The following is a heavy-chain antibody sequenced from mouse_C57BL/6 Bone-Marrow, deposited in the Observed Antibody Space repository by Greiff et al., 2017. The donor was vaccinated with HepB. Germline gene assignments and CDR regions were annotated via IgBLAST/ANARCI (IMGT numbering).Heavy chain of an antibody. Sequence: QVQLKQSGPELVKPGASVKISCKASGYAFSSSWMNWVKQRPGKGLEWIGRIYPGDGDTNYNGKFKGKATLTADKSSSTAYMQLSSLTSEDSAVYFCARSKLEGCGVGIHFDYWGQGTTLTVSS. D-gene: IGHD1-1*02. CDR3: ARSKLEGCGVGIHFDY. CDR1: GYAFSSSW. CDR2: IYPGDGDT. V-gene: IGHV1-82*01. J-gene: IGHJ2*01.